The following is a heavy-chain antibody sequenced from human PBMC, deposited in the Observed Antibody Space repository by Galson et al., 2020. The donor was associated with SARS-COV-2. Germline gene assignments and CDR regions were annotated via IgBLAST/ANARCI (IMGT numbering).Heavy chain of an antibody. CDR1: GFTFDDYA. D-gene: IGHD3-10*01. V-gene: IGHV3-9*01. CDR2: ISWNSGSI. CDR3: AKDIVGYYKYYYYGMDV. Sequence: SLKLSCAASGFTFDDYAMHWVRQAPGKGLEWVSGISWNSGSIGYADSVKGRFTISRDNAKNSLYLQMNSLRAEDTALYYCAKDIVGYYKYYYYGMDVWGQGTTVTVSS. J-gene: IGHJ6*02.